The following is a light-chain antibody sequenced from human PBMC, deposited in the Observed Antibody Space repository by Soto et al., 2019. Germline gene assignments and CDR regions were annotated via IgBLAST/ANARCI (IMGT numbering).Light chain of an antibody. CDR3: QQRSNWPRT. CDR1: QSVSSS. V-gene: IGKV3-11*01. J-gene: IGKJ2*01. CDR2: DAS. Sequence: EIVLTQSPATLSLSPGERATLSCRASQSVSSSLGWYQQIPGQAPRLLIYDASNRATGIPARFSGSGSGTGFTLTISSLEPEDFAVYYCQQRSNWPRTFGQGTKLEIK.